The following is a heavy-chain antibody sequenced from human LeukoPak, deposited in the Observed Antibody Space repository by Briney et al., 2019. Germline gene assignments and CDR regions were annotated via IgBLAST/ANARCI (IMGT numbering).Heavy chain of an antibody. CDR1: GFTVSSNY. J-gene: IGHJ4*02. V-gene: IGHV3-66*01. CDR3: ARSRSSGWLFDY. D-gene: IGHD6-19*01. Sequence: GSLRLSCAASGFTVSSNYMSWVRQAPGKGLEWVSVIYSGGSTYYADSVKGRFTISRDNSKNTLYLQMNSLRAEDTAVYYCARSRSSGWLFDYWGQGTLVTVSS. CDR2: IYSGGST.